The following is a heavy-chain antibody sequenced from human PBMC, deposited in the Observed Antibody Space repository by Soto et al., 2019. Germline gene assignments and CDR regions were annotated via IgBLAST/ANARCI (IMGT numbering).Heavy chain of an antibody. J-gene: IGHJ4*02. V-gene: IGHV3-66*01. CDR3: AGSVGGGFDY. CDR1: GFTVSSNY. CDR2: VYIGGNT. D-gene: IGHD3-16*01. Sequence: EVQLVESGGGLVQPGGSLRLSCAASGFTVSSNYMSWVRQAPGKGLEWVSVVYIGGNTYYAESVEDRFTISRDNFRNMQCLQMTILRAENPAVYYCAGSVGGGFDYWGQGTLVTVSS.